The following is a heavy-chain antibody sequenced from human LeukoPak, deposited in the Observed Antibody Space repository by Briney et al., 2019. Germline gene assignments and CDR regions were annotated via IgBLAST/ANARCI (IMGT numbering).Heavy chain of an antibody. CDR3: ARDRGPYYYGSGSYGSYDHYYYYYMDV. CDR1: GGSISSGSYY. V-gene: IGHV4-61*02. J-gene: IGHJ6*03. Sequence: SQTLSLTCTVSGGSISSGSYYWSWIRQPAGKGLEWIGRIYTSGSTNYNPSLKSRVTISVDTSKNQFSLKLSSVTAADTAVYYCARDRGPYYYGSGSYGSYDHYYYYYMDVWGKGTTVTVSS. D-gene: IGHD3-10*01. CDR2: IYTSGST.